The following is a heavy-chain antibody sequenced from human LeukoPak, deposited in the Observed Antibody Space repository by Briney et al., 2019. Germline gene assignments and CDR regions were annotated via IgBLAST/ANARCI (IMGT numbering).Heavy chain of an antibody. J-gene: IGHJ4*02. Sequence: GGSLRLSCSASGFTFSSFGMHWVRQAPGKGLEWVAIIWYDGSNKYYADSVKGRFTISRGNSKNTLDLQMNSLRAEDTAVYYCARDYGSGIDCWGQGTLVTVSS. CDR1: GFTFSSFG. V-gene: IGHV3-33*08. CDR2: IWYDGSNK. CDR3: ARDYGSGIDC. D-gene: IGHD3-10*01.